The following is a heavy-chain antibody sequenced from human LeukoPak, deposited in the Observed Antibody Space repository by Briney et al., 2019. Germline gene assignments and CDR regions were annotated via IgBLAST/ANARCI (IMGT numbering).Heavy chain of an antibody. CDR3: ARDRGSAAAGTVIYYYYYMDV. D-gene: IGHD6-13*01. Sequence: ASVKVSCKASGYTFTGYYMHWVRQAPGQGLEWMGWINPNNGGTNYAQKFQGRVTMTRDTSISTAYMELSRLRSDDTAVYYCARDRGSAAAGTVIYYYYYMDVWGKGTTVTVSS. CDR2: INPNNGGT. J-gene: IGHJ6*03. CDR1: GYTFTGYY. V-gene: IGHV1-2*02.